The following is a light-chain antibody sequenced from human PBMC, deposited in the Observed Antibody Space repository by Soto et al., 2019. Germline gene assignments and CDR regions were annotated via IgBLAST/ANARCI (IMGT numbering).Light chain of an antibody. J-gene: IGLJ2*01. CDR3: SSYTGSSTYVV. Sequence: QSALTQPASVSGSPGQSITISCTGTGSDVGGYNYVSWYQQHPGKAPKLMIYDVNNRPSGVSNRFSGSKSGNTASLTISGLQAEDEADYYCSSYTGSSTYVVFGGGTKVTVL. CDR1: GSDVGGYNY. CDR2: DVN. V-gene: IGLV2-14*01.